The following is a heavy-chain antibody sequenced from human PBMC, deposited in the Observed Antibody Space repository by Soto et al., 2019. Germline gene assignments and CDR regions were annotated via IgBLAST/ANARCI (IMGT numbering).Heavy chain of an antibody. V-gene: IGHV3-23*01. CDR2: ISGGGDRT. J-gene: IGHJ2*01. D-gene: IGHD2-2*01. Sequence: EVQLLESGGGLVQPGGSLRLSCVGSGFTFINYAMNWVRQTPGKGLEWVSGISGGGDRTFDADSVKGRFTISRDNSKNMVNLQMNSLRADDTAVYYCARKVLGSTSRPDWWYFELWGRGTLVTVSS. CDR3: ARKVLGSTSRPDWWYFEL. CDR1: GFTFINYA.